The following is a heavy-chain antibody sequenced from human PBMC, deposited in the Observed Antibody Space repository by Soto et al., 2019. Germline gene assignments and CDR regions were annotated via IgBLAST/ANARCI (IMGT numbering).Heavy chain of an antibody. Sequence: GGSLRLSCAASGFTFSSYAMHWVRQAPGKGLEWVAVISYDGSNKYYADSVKGRFTISRDNSKNTLYLQMNSLRAEDTAVYYCARGFVVVVTAIDAHFDYWGQGTLVTVSS. D-gene: IGHD2-21*02. CDR2: ISYDGSNK. CDR1: GFTFSSYA. J-gene: IGHJ4*02. CDR3: ARGFVVVVTAIDAHFDY. V-gene: IGHV3-30-3*01.